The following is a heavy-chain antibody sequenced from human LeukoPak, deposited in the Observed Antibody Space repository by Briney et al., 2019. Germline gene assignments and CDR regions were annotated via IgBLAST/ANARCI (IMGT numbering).Heavy chain of an antibody. D-gene: IGHD1-26*01. CDR1: GGSISSSSYY. CDR3: ARDKWELLIDY. V-gene: IGHV4-39*07. Sequence: SETLSLTCTVSGGSISSSSYYWGWIRQPPGKGLEWIGSIYYSGSTYYNPSLKSRVTISVDTSKNQFSLKLSSVTAADTAVYYCARDKWELLIDYWGQGTLVTVSS. CDR2: IYYSGST. J-gene: IGHJ4*02.